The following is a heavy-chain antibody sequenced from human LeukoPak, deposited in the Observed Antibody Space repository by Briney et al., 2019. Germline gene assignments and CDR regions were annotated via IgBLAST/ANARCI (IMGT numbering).Heavy chain of an antibody. CDR3: ARDITVTRYYYYMDV. J-gene: IGHJ6*03. CDR1: GGTLSSYA. D-gene: IGHD4-11*01. Sequence: SVKVSCKASGGTLSSYAISWVRQAPGQGLEWMGRIIPIFGTANYAQKFQGRVTITTDESTSTAYMELSSLRSEDTAVYYCARDITVTRYYYYMDVWGKGTTVTVSS. CDR2: IIPIFGTA. V-gene: IGHV1-69*05.